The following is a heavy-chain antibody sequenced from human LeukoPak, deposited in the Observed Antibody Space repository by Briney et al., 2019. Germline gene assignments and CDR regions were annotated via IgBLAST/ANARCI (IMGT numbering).Heavy chain of an antibody. D-gene: IGHD5-12*01. V-gene: IGHV4-59*08. CDR3: ARGFGESSGYDF. CDR2: IYYYGST. Sequence: SETLSLTCTVSGGSIGGYYWSWIRQPPGKGLEWIGYIYYYGSTNNNPSLKSRVAISVDTSKNQFPLRLTSVTVADTAVLYCARGFGESSGYDFWGQGTLVTVSS. CDR1: GGSIGGYY. J-gene: IGHJ4*02.